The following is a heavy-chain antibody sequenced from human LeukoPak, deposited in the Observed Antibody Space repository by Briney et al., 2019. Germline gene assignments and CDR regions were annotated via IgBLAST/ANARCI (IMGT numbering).Heavy chain of an antibody. Sequence: GGSLRLSCAASGFTFDDYGMSWVRQAPGKGLEWVSGINWNGGSTGYADSVKGRFTISRDNAKNSLYLQMNSLRAEDTAMYYCARRSHGSTAFDYWGQGTLVTVSS. D-gene: IGHD3-10*01. J-gene: IGHJ4*02. CDR1: GFTFDDYG. V-gene: IGHV3-20*04. CDR2: INWNGGST. CDR3: ARRSHGSTAFDY.